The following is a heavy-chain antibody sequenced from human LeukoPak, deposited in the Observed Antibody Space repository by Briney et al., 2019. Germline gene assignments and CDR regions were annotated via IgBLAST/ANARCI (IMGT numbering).Heavy chain of an antibody. CDR1: GFTFSSYA. Sequence: PGGSLRLSCAASGFTFSSYAMHWVRQAPGKGLEWVAVISYDGSNKYYADSVKGRFTISRDNSKNTLSLQMNSLRAEDTAVYYCARGSGIVARTYYYYGMDVWGQGTTVTVSS. CDR3: ARGSGIVARTYYYYGMDV. CDR2: ISYDGSNK. V-gene: IGHV3-30*04. J-gene: IGHJ6*02. D-gene: IGHD5-12*01.